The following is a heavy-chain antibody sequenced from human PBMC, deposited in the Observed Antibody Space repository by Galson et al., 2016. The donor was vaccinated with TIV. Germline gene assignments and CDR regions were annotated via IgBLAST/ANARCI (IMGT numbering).Heavy chain of an antibody. V-gene: IGHV1-24*01. Sequence: SVKVSCKVSGYTLSEIAMHWVRQAPGEGLEWVGGFDPEAGRTIYAQRFHDRVTVTESTATDTAYMELKNLRSNDTAVYYCATVAWFPGLSLDSWGQGTLVIVSS. CDR1: GYTLSEIA. J-gene: IGHJ4*02. CDR2: FDPEAGRT. CDR3: ATVAWFPGLSLDS. D-gene: IGHD3-22*01.